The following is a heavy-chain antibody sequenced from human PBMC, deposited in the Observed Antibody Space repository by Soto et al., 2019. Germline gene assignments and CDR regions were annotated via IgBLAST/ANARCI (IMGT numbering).Heavy chain of an antibody. Sequence: ASVKVSCKASGYTFTSYGISWVRQAPGQGLEWMGWISAYNGNTNYAQKLQGRVTMTTDTSTSTAYMELRSLRSDDTAVYYCARDSSAPYSSSWYYFDYWGQGTLVTVSS. CDR2: ISAYNGNT. D-gene: IGHD6-13*01. CDR1: GYTFTSYG. CDR3: ARDSSAPYSSSWYYFDY. V-gene: IGHV1-18*01. J-gene: IGHJ4*02.